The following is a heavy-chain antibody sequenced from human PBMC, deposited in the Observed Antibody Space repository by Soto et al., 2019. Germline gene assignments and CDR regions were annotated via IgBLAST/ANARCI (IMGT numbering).Heavy chain of an antibody. Sequence: QVQLVQSGAEVKKPGASVKVSCKASGYTVTSYDINWVRQATGQGLEWMGWMNPNSGNTGYAQKFQGRVTMTRNTSISTAYLELSSLRSEDTAVHYCARGPGSWYYYYMDVWGKGTTVTVSS. CDR2: MNPNSGNT. CDR1: GYTVTSYD. CDR3: ARGPGSWYYYYMDV. V-gene: IGHV1-8*01. D-gene: IGHD6-13*01. J-gene: IGHJ6*03.